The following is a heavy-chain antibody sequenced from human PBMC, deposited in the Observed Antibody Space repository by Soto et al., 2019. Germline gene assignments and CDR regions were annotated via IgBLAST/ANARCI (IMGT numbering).Heavy chain of an antibody. CDR2: ISDYNGNT. J-gene: IGHJ6*02. D-gene: IGHD3-10*01. CDR1: GYTFNKYG. CDR3: ARDIPTMVRGVIIIYYYYGMDV. V-gene: IGHV1-18*04. Sequence: QVQLVQSGAEVRQPGASVKVSCKASGYTFNKYGISWVRQAPGQGLEWMGWISDYNGNTIYAQKLQDRVTMTTYTSTSTAYIELRSLRSDDTAVYYCARDIPTMVRGVIIIYYYYGMDVWGQGTTVTVSS.